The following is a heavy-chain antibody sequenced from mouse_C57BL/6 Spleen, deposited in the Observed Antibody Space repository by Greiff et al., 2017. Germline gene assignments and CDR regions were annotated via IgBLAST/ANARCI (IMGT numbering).Heavy chain of an antibody. CDR3: ARHAYWGGFAY. CDR1: GFTFSSYG. Sequence: DVHLVESGGDLVKPGGSLKLSCAASGFTFSSYGMSWVRQTPDKRLEWVATISSGGSYTYYPDSVKGRFTISRDNAKNTLYLQLSSLKSEDTAMYYCARHAYWGGFAYWGQGTLVTVSA. D-gene: IGHD4-1*01. V-gene: IGHV5-6*01. J-gene: IGHJ3*01. CDR2: ISSGGSYT.